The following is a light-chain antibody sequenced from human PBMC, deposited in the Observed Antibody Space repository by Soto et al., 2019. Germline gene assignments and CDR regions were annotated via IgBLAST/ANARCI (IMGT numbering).Light chain of an antibody. V-gene: IGKV1-5*01. CDR3: QQYGSSLWT. J-gene: IGKJ1*01. CDR2: DAS. CDR1: QSISSW. Sequence: DIQMTQSPSTLSSSVGDRVTITCRASQSISSWLAWYQQKPGKAPKLLIYDASSLESGVPPRFSGSGSGTEFTLTISRLQPDDFAAYYCQQYGSSLWTFGQGTKVDIK.